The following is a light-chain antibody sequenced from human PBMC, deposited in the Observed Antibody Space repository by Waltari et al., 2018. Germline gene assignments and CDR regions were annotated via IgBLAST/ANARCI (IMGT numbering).Light chain of an antibody. J-gene: IGLJ3*02. Sequence: QSVLTQPPSPSGTPGQRVTTPVSGRNSNIGRNYAYWYQHVPGAAPKLLIHRNNQRPSGVPDRFSGSKSGTSASLAISGLRSEDEADYYCAAWDDSLSRWLLGGGTKLTVL. CDR1: NSNIGRNY. CDR2: RNN. V-gene: IGLV1-47*01. CDR3: AAWDDSLSRWL.